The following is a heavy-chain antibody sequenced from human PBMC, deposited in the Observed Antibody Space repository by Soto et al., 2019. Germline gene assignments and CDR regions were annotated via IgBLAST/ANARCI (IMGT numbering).Heavy chain of an antibody. V-gene: IGHV4-59*01. CDR2: IYYSGST. Sequence: SETLSLTCTVSGGSISSYYWSWIRQPPGKGLEWIGYIYYSGSTNYNPSLKSRVTISVDTSKNQFSLKLSSVTAADTAVYYCARVVYSSSWYWFDPWGQGTLVTVSS. J-gene: IGHJ5*02. CDR1: GGSISSYY. D-gene: IGHD6-13*01. CDR3: ARVVYSSSWYWFDP.